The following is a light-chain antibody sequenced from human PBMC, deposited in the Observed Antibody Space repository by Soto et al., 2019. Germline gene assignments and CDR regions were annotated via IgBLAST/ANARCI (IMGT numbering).Light chain of an antibody. CDR2: GAF. J-gene: IGKJ4*01. V-gene: IGKV3-15*01. Sequence: PWERATLSCMASQSVSSDLGWYQQKPGQSPRLLIHGAFIRAAGVPARFSGSGSGTEFTLTISSLQSEDSSVYYCQQYNDWPITFGGGAKVDIK. CDR3: QQYNDWPIT. CDR1: QSVSSD.